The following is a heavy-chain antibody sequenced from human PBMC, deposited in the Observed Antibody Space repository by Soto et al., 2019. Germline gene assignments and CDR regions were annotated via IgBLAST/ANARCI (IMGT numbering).Heavy chain of an antibody. J-gene: IGHJ6*02. CDR3: ARDGLRFLEWLFFDYYYYGMDV. D-gene: IGHD3-3*01. Sequence: ASVELSSKAPGYTFTSYGISWVRHDPEKGLEGMGWISAYNGNTNYAQELQGRVTMTTDTSTSTAYMELRRLRSDDTAVYYCARDGLRFLEWLFFDYYYYGMDVWVQGTTVIVSS. V-gene: IGHV1-18*01. CDR1: GYTFTSYG. CDR2: ISAYNGNT.